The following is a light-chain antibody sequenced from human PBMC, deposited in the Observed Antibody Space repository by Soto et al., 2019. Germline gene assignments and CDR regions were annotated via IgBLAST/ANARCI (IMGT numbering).Light chain of an antibody. CDR3: QQSDSIPGT. V-gene: IGKV1-39*01. CDR2: SAS. J-gene: IGKJ1*01. Sequence: DIQMTQSPSSLSASVGDRVTIPCRASQSIKNDLNWYQQKPGQAPKLLIYSASTLQSGVPSRFSGSGFGTDFTLTISSLQPEDFATYYCQQSDSIPGTFGQGTKVEIK. CDR1: QSIKND.